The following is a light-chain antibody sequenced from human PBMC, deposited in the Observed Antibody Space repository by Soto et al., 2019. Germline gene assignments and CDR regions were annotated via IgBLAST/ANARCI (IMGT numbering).Light chain of an antibody. Sequence: IEVPNVPSTLPNYVPDRVTIPDLASKSVSNWLAWYQQNPGKAPKLLIYDVSSLESGVPSRFSGSGSGTEFILTISSLQPDDFATYYCQHYDSYSWPFGQGTK. CDR2: DVS. CDR1: KSVSNW. V-gene: IGKV1-5*01. CDR3: QHYDSYSWP. J-gene: IGKJ1*01.